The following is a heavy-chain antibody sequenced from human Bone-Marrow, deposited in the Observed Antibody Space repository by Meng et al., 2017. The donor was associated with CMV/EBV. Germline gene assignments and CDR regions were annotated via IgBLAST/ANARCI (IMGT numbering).Heavy chain of an antibody. V-gene: IGHV3-7*01. CDR1: GFTFSSYW. D-gene: IGHD5-18*01. CDR2: IKQDGSEK. CDR3: ARTWIQLWLPLGMDV. J-gene: IGHJ6*02. Sequence: GRSLKISCAASGFTFSSYWMSWVRQAPGKGLEWVANIKQDGSEKYYVDSVKGRFTISRDNAKNSLYLQMNSLRAEDTAVYYCARTWIQLWLPLGMDVWGQGTTVTVSS.